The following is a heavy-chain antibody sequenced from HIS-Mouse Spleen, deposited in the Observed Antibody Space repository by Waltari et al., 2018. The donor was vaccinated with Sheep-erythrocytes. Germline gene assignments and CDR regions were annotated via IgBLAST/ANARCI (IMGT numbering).Heavy chain of an antibody. J-gene: IGHJ2*01. CDR3: ASSSSSWYWYFDL. V-gene: IGHV3-48*01. Sequence: EVQLVESGGGLVQPGGSLRLSGAASGFTFSGYSMNWVRQAPGKGLEWVSYISSSSSTIYYADSVKGRFTISRDNAKNSLYLQMNSLRAEDTAVYYCASSSSSWYWYFDLWGRGTLVTVSS. D-gene: IGHD6-13*01. CDR1: GFTFSGYS. CDR2: ISSSSSTI.